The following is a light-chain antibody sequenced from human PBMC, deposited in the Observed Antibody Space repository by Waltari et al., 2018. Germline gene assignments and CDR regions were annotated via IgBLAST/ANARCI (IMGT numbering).Light chain of an antibody. J-gene: IGLJ2*01. CDR1: SSDVGASNY. CDR3: SSYRSDNTLI. CDR2: DVS. V-gene: IGLV2-14*03. Sequence: QSALTQPASVSGSPGQSLTISCTGTSSDVGASNYVSWYQQHPGKVPKLMIYDVSQRPSGISSRFSASKSGNAASLTISGLQFEDEADYYCSSYRSDNTLIFGGGTKLTVL.